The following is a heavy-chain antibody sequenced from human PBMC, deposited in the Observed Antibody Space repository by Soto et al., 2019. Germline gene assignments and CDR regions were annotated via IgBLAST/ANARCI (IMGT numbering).Heavy chain of an antibody. CDR2: FDPEDGET. D-gene: IGHD1-1*01. CDR3: ARVRSTPGGATSDY. Sequence: ASVKVSCTVSGYTLTELSIHWVRQAPGKGLEWMGGFDPEDGETIYAQKFQGRVTMTEDTSTDTAYMELSSLRSEDTAVYYCARVRSTPGGATSDYWGQGTLVTVSS. V-gene: IGHV1-24*01. CDR1: GYTLTELS. J-gene: IGHJ4*02.